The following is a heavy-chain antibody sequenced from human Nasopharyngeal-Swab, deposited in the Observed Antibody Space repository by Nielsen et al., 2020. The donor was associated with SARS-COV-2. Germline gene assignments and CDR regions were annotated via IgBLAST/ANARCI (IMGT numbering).Heavy chain of an antibody. CDR2: ISGSGDNT. CDR3: AKDSGAGFCSGGTCFPTNH. J-gene: IGHJ5*02. V-gene: IGHV3-23*01. D-gene: IGHD2-15*01. CDR1: GFTFTSYA. Sequence: GGSLRLSCAASGFTFTSYAINWVRQAPGKGLEWVSGISGSGDNTYYADSVTGRFIISRDTSKNTLYLQMNSLGAEDTALYYCAKDSGAGFCSGGTCFPTNHWGQGTLVTVSS.